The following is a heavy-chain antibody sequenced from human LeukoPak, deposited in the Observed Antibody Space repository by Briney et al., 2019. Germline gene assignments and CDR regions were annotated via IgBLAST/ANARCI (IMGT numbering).Heavy chain of an antibody. Sequence: GGSLRLSCAASGFTFSDYYMSWIRQAPGKGLEWVAYVTSSGSDIYYADSVRGRFSISRDNAKNSLFLQMNSLRVEDTATYYCASDIVATSGDFWGQGTLVSVSS. CDR2: VTSSGSDI. CDR1: GFTFSDYY. J-gene: IGHJ4*02. D-gene: IGHD5-12*01. CDR3: ASDIVATSGDF. V-gene: IGHV3-11*01.